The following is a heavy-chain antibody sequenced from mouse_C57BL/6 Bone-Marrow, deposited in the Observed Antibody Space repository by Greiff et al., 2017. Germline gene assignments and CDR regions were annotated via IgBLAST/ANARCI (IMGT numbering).Heavy chain of an antibody. J-gene: IGHJ3*02. CDR2: ISDGGSYT. D-gene: IGHD1-1*01. CDR3: ARGIYGGY. CDR1: GFTFSSYA. Sequence: DVMLVESGGGLVKPGGSLKLSCAASGFTFSSYAMSWVRQTPEKRLEWVATISDGGSYTYYPDNVKGRFTISRDNAKNHPYLQMSHLKAEDTSMYYCARGIYGGYWGQGTLVTVSA. V-gene: IGHV5-4*03.